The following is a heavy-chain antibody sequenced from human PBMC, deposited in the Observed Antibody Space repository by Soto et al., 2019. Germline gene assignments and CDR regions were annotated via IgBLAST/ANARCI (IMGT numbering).Heavy chain of an antibody. Sequence: EVQLVESGGGLVQPGGSLRLSCAASGFTFNSYWMSWVRQAPGKGLEWVANIKQDGSETYYVDSVKGRFTISRDNAKNSLYLQMNSLRAGDTAVYYCARDAATIMSDYWGQGTLVTVSS. CDR1: GFTFNSYW. CDR3: ARDAATIMSDY. D-gene: IGHD5-12*01. V-gene: IGHV3-7*01. J-gene: IGHJ4*02. CDR2: IKQDGSET.